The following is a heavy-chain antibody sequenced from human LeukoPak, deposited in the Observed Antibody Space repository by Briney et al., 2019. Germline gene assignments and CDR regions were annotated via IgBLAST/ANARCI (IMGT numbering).Heavy chain of an antibody. CDR1: GLTVSSNY. J-gene: IGHJ5*02. V-gene: IGHV3-23*01. CDR2: ISGSGGST. D-gene: IGHD2-2*01. CDR3: AKQPAAMSGWFDP. Sequence: GGSLRLSCAASGLTVSSNYISWVRQAPGKGLEWVSAISGSGGSTYYADSVKGRFTISRDNSKNTLYLQMNSLRAEDTAVYYCAKQPAAMSGWFDPWGQGTLVTVSS.